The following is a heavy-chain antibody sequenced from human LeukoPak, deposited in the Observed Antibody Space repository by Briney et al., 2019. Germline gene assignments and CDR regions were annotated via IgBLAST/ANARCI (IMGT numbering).Heavy chain of an antibody. Sequence: SETLSLTCTVSGGSISSSSYYWGWIRQPPGMGLEYIGSIYYSGSTYYNPSLKSRVTISVDTSKNQFSLRLSSVTAADTAVYYCARHRGSSSLFDYWGQGTLVTVSS. CDR3: ARHRGSSSLFDY. J-gene: IGHJ4*02. D-gene: IGHD6-6*01. V-gene: IGHV4-39*01. CDR2: IYYSGST. CDR1: GGSISSSSYY.